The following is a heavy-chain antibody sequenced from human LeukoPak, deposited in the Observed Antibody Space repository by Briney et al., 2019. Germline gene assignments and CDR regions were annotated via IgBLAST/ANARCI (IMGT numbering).Heavy chain of an antibody. CDR1: GFTVSSNY. D-gene: IGHD3-16*01. J-gene: IGHJ4*02. CDR3: ARGGMGGPAYYFDL. Sequence: GGSLRLSCAASGFTVSSNYMSWVRQAPGKGLEWVSVIYSGGSTYADSVRGRFSISRDDSKNTVYLQMTSLRVEDTAVYFCARGGMGGPAYYFDLWGQGTLVTVAS. CDR2: IYSGGST. V-gene: IGHV3-53*01.